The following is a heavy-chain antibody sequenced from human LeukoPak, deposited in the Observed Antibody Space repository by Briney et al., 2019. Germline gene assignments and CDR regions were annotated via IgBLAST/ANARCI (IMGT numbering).Heavy chain of an antibody. D-gene: IGHD2-2*01. CDR1: GYTFTSYF. CDR3: ARGGDQLLLVTLDFDY. J-gene: IGHJ4*02. Sequence: ASVKVSCKASGYTFTSYFMHWVRQAPGQGLEWMGWINPNSGGTKYAQKFQGRVTMTRDTSINTAYMELSGLRSDDTAIYYCARGGDQLLLVTLDFDYWGQGTLVTVSS. V-gene: IGHV1-2*02. CDR2: INPNSGGT.